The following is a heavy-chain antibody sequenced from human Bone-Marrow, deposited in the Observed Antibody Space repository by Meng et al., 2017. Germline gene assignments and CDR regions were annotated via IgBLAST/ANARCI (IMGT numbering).Heavy chain of an antibody. Sequence: QGQLGQSGAGVKNPGSSVKVSCKASGGTFSSYAISWVRQAPGQGLEWMGGIIPIFGTANYAQKFQGRVTITTDESTSTAYMELSSLRSEDTAVYYCARGPASGDYGWFDPWGQGTLVTVSS. CDR2: IIPIFGTA. V-gene: IGHV1-69*01. J-gene: IGHJ5*02. CDR1: GGTFSSYA. CDR3: ARGPASGDYGWFDP. D-gene: IGHD4-17*01.